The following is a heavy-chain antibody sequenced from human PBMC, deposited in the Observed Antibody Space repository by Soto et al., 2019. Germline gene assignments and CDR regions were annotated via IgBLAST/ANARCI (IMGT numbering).Heavy chain of an antibody. CDR1: GFTFSNFG. Sequence: PGGSLRLSCAASGFTFSNFGMSWVRQAPGKGLDWVSSISSSGSSTYYPDSLKGRFTISRDNSKNTLFLQMNSLKTEDTAVYYCTTLTMVRGVIKKGYWGQGTLVTVSS. V-gene: IGHV3-23*01. J-gene: IGHJ4*02. CDR3: TTLTMVRGVIKKGY. CDR2: ISSSGSST. D-gene: IGHD3-10*01.